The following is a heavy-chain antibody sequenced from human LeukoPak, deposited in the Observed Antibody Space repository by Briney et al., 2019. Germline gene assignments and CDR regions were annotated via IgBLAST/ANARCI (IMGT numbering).Heavy chain of an antibody. D-gene: IGHD5-18*01. J-gene: IGHJ4*02. CDR2: IWYDGSNK. CDR1: GFTFSSYG. Sequence: PGGSLRLSCAASGFTFSSYGMHWVRQAPGKGREWVAVIWYDGSNKYYADSVKGRFTISRDNSKNTLYLQMNSLRAEDTAVYYCARDEDSYGPFDYWGQGTLVTVSS. CDR3: ARDEDSYGPFDY. V-gene: IGHV3-33*01.